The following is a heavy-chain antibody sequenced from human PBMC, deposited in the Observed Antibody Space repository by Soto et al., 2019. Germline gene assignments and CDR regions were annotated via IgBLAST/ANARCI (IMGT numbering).Heavy chain of an antibody. CDR3: PRRLAGSPRFFDF. D-gene: IGHD1-1*01. Sequence: NPSETRSRTWTVSGDSVNNGSFYWNWILQPPGKVLEWVGFIFYSGITNYSPSLRSRATISLDTSKNQFSLRLNSVTSADTAVYYCPRRLAGSPRFFDFCGQGIPVTFSS. J-gene: IGHJ4*02. CDR2: IFYSGIT. CDR1: GDSVNNGSFY. V-gene: IGHV4-61*01.